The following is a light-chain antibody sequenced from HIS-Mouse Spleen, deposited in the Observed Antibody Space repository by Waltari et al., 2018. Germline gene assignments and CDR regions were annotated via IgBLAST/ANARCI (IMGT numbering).Light chain of an antibody. CDR3: AAWDDSLNGWV. CDR2: SNN. CDR1: SPNIGSNT. J-gene: IGLJ3*02. Sequence: QSVLTQPPSASGTPGQRVTISCSGSSPNIGSNTVNWYQQLPGTAPKLLFSSNNHRPSGVPDRFSGSKSGTSASLAISGLQSEDEADYYCAAWDDSLNGWVFGGGTKLTVL. V-gene: IGLV1-44*01.